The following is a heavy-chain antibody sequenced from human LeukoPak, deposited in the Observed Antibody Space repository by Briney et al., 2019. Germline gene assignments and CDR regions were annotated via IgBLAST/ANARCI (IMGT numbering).Heavy chain of an antibody. CDR2: IYYSGIT. Sequence: SETLSLTCSLSGGSIISSSYYWAWIRQPPGMGLEWIGSIYYSGITYYNPSLKSRATVYVDTSKNQFSLHLISVTAADTAVYYCARRNGHSWDVGNWFDPWGEGTLVTVSS. CDR1: GGSIISSSYY. V-gene: IGHV4-39*01. CDR3: ARRNGHSWDVGNWFDP. J-gene: IGHJ5*02. D-gene: IGHD6-13*01.